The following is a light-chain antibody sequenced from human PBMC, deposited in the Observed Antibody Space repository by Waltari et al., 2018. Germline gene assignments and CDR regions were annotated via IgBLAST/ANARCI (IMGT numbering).Light chain of an antibody. Sequence: QSVLTQPPSVSGTPGQRVTISWSGSPSNIGNNPVNWYQQFPGTAPKVLIYDDNQRPWGVPDRFSVSKSGPSTSLVISGLQSDDEADYYCAARDDSLNVWVFGGGTKVTVL. CDR2: DDN. CDR3: AARDDSLNVWV. J-gene: IGLJ3*02. V-gene: IGLV1-44*01. CDR1: PSNIGNNP.